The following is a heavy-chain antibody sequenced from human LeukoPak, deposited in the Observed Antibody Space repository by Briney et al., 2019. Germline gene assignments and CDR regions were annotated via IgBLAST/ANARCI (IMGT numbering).Heavy chain of an antibody. CDR2: IYSGGST. J-gene: IGHJ6*02. V-gene: IGHV3-66*02. D-gene: IGHD3-10*01. CDR3: ARDLILWFGEFDYYYYGMDV. CDR1: GFTVSSNY. Sequence: GRSLRLSCAASGFTVSSNYMSWVRQAPGKGLEWVSVIYSGGSTYYADSVKGRFTISRDNSKNTLYLQMNSLRAEDTAVYYCARDLILWFGEFDYYYYGMDVWGQGTTVTVSS.